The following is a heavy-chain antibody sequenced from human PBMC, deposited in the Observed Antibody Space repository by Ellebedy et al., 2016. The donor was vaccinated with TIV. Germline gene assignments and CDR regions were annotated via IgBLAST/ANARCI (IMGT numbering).Heavy chain of an antibody. D-gene: IGHD1-26*01. CDR1: GFTFTSSA. CDR3: ARDRGSYIGY. CDR2: IVVGSGNT. J-gene: IGHJ4*02. Sequence: AASVKVSCKASGFTFTSSAMQWVRQARGQRLEWIGWIVVGSGNTNYAQKFQERVTITRDMSTSTAYMELRSLRSDDTAVYYCARDRGSYIGYWGQGTLVTVSS. V-gene: IGHV1-58*02.